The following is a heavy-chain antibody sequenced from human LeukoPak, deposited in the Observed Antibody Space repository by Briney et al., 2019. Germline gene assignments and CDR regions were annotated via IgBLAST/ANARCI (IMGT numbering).Heavy chain of an antibody. D-gene: IGHD5-18*01. CDR3: ARRGYSFGSGY. V-gene: IGHV3-7*01. CDR2: IKEDGSEK. Sequence: GGSLRLSCAASGFTFSNYALSWVRQAPGKGLEWVASIKEDGSEKYYVDSVKGRFTISRDNAKNSLHLQMSSLRTEDTAVYYCARRGYSFGSGYWGPGTLVTVSP. J-gene: IGHJ4*02. CDR1: GFTFSNYA.